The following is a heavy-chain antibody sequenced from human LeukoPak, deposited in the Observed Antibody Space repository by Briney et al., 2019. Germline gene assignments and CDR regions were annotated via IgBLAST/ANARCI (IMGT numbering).Heavy chain of an antibody. CDR1: GFTFSSYE. CDR2: ISSSGSTI. D-gene: IGHD2-15*01. J-gene: IGHJ6*02. V-gene: IGHV3-48*03. CDR3: ARDGDITPTDV. Sequence: GGSLRLSCAASGFTFSSYEMNWVPQAPGKGLEWVSYISSSGSTIYYADSVKGRFTISRDNAKNSLYLQMNSLRAEDTAVYYCARDGDITPTDVWGQGTTVTVSS.